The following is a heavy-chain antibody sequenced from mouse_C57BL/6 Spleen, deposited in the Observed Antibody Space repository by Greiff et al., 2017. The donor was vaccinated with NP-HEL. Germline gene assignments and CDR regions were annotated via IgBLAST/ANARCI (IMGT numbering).Heavy chain of an antibody. V-gene: IGHV5-6*02. CDR1: GFTFSSYG. Sequence: DVMLVESGGDLVKPGGSLKLSCAASGFTFSSYGMSWVRQTPDKRLEWVATISSGGSYTYYPDSVKGRFTISRDNAKNTLYLQMSSLKSEDTAMYYCARQVDSSGPYAMDYWGQGTSVTVSS. J-gene: IGHJ4*01. CDR3: ARQVDSSGPYAMDY. D-gene: IGHD3-2*02. CDR2: ISSGGSYT.